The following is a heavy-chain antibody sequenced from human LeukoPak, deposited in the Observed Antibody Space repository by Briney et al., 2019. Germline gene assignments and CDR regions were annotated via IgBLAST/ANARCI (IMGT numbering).Heavy chain of an antibody. J-gene: IGHJ4*02. D-gene: IGHD1-1*01. V-gene: IGHV4-38-2*02. CDR1: GFSISSGYY. Sequence: SETLSLTCVVSGFSISSGYYWGWIRQPPGKGLEWIGNIHPNGTMFHNSSLNSRVTMSIDTSKNQFSLKLSSVTAADTAVYYCAREAERRVVNWGQGTLVTVSS. CDR2: IHPNGTM. CDR3: AREAERRVVN.